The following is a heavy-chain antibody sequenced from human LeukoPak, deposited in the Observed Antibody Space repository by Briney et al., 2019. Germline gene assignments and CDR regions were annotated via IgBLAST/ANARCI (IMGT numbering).Heavy chain of an antibody. CDR3: ARDKSYGRGEEAVPTGDAFDV. J-gene: IGHJ3*01. D-gene: IGHD5-18*01. Sequence: ASVKVSSKASGYTFTSYGISWVRQAPGQGLEWMGWISAYKGNTNYAQKLQGRVTMTTDTSTSTAYMELRSLRSDDTAVYYCARDKSYGRGEEAVPTGDAFDVWGQGTMVTVSS. CDR1: GYTFTSYG. CDR2: ISAYKGNT. V-gene: IGHV1-18*01.